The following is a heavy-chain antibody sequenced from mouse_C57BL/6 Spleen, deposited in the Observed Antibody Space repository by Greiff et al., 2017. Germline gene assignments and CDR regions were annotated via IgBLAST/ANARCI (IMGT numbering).Heavy chain of an antibody. V-gene: IGHV1-52*01. J-gene: IGHJ2*01. Sequence: QVQLQQPGAELVRPGSSVKLSCKASGYTFTSYWMHWVKQRPIQGLEWIGNIDPSDSETHYNPKFKDKATLTVDKSSSTAYMQLSSLTSEDSAVYYCASGGYYCDGSSDYVDYWGQGTTLTGSS. CDR1: GYTFTSYW. D-gene: IGHD1-1*01. CDR3: ASGGYYCDGSSDYVDY. CDR2: IDPSDSET.